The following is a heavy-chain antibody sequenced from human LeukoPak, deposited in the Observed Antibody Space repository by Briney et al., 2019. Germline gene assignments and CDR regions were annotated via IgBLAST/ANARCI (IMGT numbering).Heavy chain of an antibody. J-gene: IGHJ4*02. CDR3: ARRVAGTGWDYFDY. D-gene: IGHD6-19*01. CDR2: IYYSGST. CDR1: GGAISSYY. Sequence: PSETLSLTCTVSGGAISSYYWSWIRQPPGKGLEWIGYIYYSGSTNYNPSLKSRVTISVDTSKNQFSLKLSSVTAADTAVYYCARRVAGTGWDYFDYWGQGTLVTVSS. V-gene: IGHV4-59*08.